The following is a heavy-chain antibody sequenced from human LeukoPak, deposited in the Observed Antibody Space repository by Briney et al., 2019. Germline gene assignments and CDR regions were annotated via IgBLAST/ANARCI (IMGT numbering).Heavy chain of an antibody. CDR3: ARDERYDSSGYPFDY. CDR1: GYTFTGYF. J-gene: IGHJ4*02. CDR2: INPNSGGT. D-gene: IGHD3-22*01. Sequence: ASVKVSCKASGYTFTGYFIHWVRRAPGQGLEWMGWINPNSGGTNYAQKFQGRVTMTRDTSIITAYMELSRLSSDDTAVYYCARDERYDSSGYPFDYWGQGTLVTVSS. V-gene: IGHV1-2*02.